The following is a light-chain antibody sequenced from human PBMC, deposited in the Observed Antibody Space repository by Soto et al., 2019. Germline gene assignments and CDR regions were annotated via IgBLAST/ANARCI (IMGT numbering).Light chain of an antibody. CDR2: WAS. J-gene: IGKJ1*01. CDR3: QQYHTFWT. V-gene: IGKV4-1*01. Sequence: DIVMTQSPDSLAVSLGERATVRCKSSQSVLYSSNNKNYLAWYQQKPGQPPKLLIYWASTRESGVPDRFSGSGSGTDFTLTISSLQAEDVAIYYCQQYHTFWTFGQGTKVVI. CDR1: QSVLYSSNNKNY.